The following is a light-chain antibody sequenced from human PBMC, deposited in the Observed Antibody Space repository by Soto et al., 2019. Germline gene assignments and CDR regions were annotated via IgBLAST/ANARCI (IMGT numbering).Light chain of an antibody. CDR2: YSS. V-gene: IGKV3-20*01. CDR1: QSVSSN. Sequence: DIVFTQDPATMSLSPGERATLSCMASQSVSSNLSWYQQKPFQTPRLLIYYSSTRATGIKDRFSGSGCGTDFILTIRRLEPEDFAVYYCQQCGTSPQTFGQGTQVDIK. CDR3: QQCGTSPQT. J-gene: IGKJ1*01.